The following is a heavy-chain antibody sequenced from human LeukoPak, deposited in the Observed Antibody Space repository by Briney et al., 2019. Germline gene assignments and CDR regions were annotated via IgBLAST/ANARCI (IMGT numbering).Heavy chain of an antibody. CDR2: INPNSGGT. J-gene: IGHJ4*02. CDR1: GCTFTGYY. D-gene: IGHD3-22*01. Sequence: ASVKVSCKASGCTFTGYYMHWVRQAPGQGLEWMGWINPNSGGTHYAQKFQGRVTMTRDTSISTAYMELSRLRSDDTAVYYCARHLTYYYDSSGTALRYWGQGTLVTVSS. CDR3: ARHLTYYYDSSGTALRY. V-gene: IGHV1-2*02.